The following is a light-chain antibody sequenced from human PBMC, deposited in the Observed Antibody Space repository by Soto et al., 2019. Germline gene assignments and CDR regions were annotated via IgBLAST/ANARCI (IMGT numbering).Light chain of an antibody. J-gene: IGKJ4*01. V-gene: IGKV3-20*01. CDR1: QSVISNF. Sequence: DIVLTQSPGTLSLSPRERATLSCRASQSVISNFLAWYQQKPGQPPSLLIYGASSRASGIPDRFSGSGSGTDFILTISRLEPEDFAVYYCQQYGSSPLTFGGGTKVEIK. CDR3: QQYGSSPLT. CDR2: GAS.